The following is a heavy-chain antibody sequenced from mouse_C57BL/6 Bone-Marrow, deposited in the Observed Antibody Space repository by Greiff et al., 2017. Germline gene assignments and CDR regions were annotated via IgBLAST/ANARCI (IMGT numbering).Heavy chain of an antibody. V-gene: IGHV1-81*01. J-gene: IGHJ1*03. CDR3: AKPVATVVAAHWYFDV. Sequence: LQESGAELARPGASVKLSCKASGYTFTSYGISWVKQRTGQGLEWIGEIYPRSGNTYYNEKFKGKATLTADKSSSTAYMELRSLTSSDTAVYFCAKPVATVVAAHWYFDVWGTGTTVTVSS. CDR2: IYPRSGNT. CDR1: GYTFTSYG. D-gene: IGHD1-1*01.